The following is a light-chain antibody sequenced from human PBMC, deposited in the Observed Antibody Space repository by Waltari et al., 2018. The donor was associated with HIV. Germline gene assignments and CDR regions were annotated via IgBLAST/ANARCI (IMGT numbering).Light chain of an antibody. CDR3: QSYDSGRSAYV. CDR1: SSNIGAGYD. Sequence: QSVLTQPPSVSGAPVQRVTISCTGSSSNIGAGYDVHWFQQLPGTDPKLVIYGNTNRPSGVPDRFSGSKSGTSASLAITGLQAEDEADYYCQSYDSGRSAYVFGTGTKVTVL. J-gene: IGLJ1*01. CDR2: GNT. V-gene: IGLV1-40*01.